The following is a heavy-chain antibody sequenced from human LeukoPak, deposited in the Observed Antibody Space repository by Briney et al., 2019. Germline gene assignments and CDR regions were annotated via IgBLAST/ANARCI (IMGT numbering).Heavy chain of an antibody. CDR1: GGSISSGGYY. CDR2: IYYSGST. CDR3: ARDPSPNYYGSGIVH. J-gene: IGHJ4*02. Sequence: SETLSLTCTVSGGSISSGGYYWSWIRQHPGKGLEWIGYIYYSGSTYYNPSLKSRVTISVDTSKNQFSLKLSSVTAADTAVYYCARDPSPNYYGSGIVHWGQGTLVTVSS. V-gene: IGHV4-31*03. D-gene: IGHD3-10*01.